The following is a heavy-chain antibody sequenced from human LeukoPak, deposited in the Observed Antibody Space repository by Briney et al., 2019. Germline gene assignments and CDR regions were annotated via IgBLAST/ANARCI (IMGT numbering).Heavy chain of an antibody. CDR3: ARHSLAGRDGHNSLPDY. D-gene: IGHD5-24*01. CDR2: IYYSGST. CDR1: GDSISSSRYY. Sequence: SETLSLTCSVSGDSISSSRYYWGWLRQPPGNGLEWLGRIYYSGSTYYNPSLKSRVTISVDTSKNQFSLKLSSVTAADTAVYYCARHSLAGRDGHNSLPDYWGQGTLVTVSS. V-gene: IGHV4-39*01. J-gene: IGHJ4*02.